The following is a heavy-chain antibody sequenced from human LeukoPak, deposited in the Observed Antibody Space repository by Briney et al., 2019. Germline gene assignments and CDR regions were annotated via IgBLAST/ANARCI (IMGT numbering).Heavy chain of an antibody. Sequence: SETLSLTCTVSGGSISGYYWSWIRQPPGKGLEWIGYIYHDGSTNHSPSLKSRVTISVDTSKNQFSLKLTSVTAADTAVYYCARGGATYYYFDYWGQGTPVTVSS. D-gene: IGHD2-21*01. CDR2: IYHDGST. CDR3: ARGGATYYYFDY. CDR1: GGSISGYY. V-gene: IGHV4-59*01. J-gene: IGHJ4*02.